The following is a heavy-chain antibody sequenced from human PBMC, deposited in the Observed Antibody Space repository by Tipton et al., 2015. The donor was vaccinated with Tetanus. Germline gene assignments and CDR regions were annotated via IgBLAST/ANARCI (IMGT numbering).Heavy chain of an antibody. CDR2: ILYGGGT. CDR3: ARIHDFLSGHFDF. V-gene: IGHV4-61*08. D-gene: IGHD3-3*01. J-gene: IGHJ4*02. CDR1: GALLTTGGYS. Sequence: TLSLTCNVTGALLTTGGYSWGWIRQPPGKGLEYIGYILYGGGTHYNPSLKSRVTVSADPSQNQFSLKLTSVTAADTAVYYCARIHDFLSGHFDFWGQGTLVAVSS.